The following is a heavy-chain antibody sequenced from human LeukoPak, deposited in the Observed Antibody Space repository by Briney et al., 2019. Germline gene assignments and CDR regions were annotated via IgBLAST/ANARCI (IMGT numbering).Heavy chain of an antibody. J-gene: IGHJ5*02. CDR2: IYYSGST. D-gene: IGHD6-6*01. Sequence: SETLSLTCTVSGGSISSYYWSWIRQPPGKGLEWIGYIYYSGSTNYNPSLKSRVTISVDTSKNQFSLKLSSVTAADTAVYYCARDGGYSSSPLGDNWFDPWGQGTLVTVSS. CDR1: GGSISSYY. CDR3: ARDGGYSSSPLGDNWFDP. V-gene: IGHV4-59*12.